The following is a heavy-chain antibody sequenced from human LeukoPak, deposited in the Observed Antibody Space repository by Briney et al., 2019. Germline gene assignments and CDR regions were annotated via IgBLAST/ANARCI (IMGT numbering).Heavy chain of an antibody. CDR1: GFTFTNSA. D-gene: IGHD5-12*01. V-gene: IGHV1-58*02. CDR2: IVLGRGDT. J-gene: IGHJ5*02. CDR3: AAGGSWFDP. Sequence: GASEKVSCKASGFTFTNSAMQWVRQARGQRLEWIGWIVLGRGDTKYAQKFQERVTITRDVSTGKAYMQLNSLRSEDTAVYYCAAGGSWFDPWGQGTLVTVSS.